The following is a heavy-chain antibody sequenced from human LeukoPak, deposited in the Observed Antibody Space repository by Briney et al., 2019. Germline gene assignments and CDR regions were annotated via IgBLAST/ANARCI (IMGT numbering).Heavy chain of an antibody. CDR1: GFTFSSYG. Sequence: GGSLRLSCAASGFTFSSYGMHWVRQAPGKGLEWVAFIRYDGSNKYYADSVKGRFTISRDNSKNTLYLQMNSLRAEDTAVYYCAKDLCSSTSCYHYYYYYMDVWGKGTTVTVSS. D-gene: IGHD2-2*01. J-gene: IGHJ6*03. V-gene: IGHV3-30*02. CDR2: IRYDGSNK. CDR3: AKDLCSSTSCYHYYYYYMDV.